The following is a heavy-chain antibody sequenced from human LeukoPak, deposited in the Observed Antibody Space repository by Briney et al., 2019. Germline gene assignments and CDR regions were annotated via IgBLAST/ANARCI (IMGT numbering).Heavy chain of an antibody. J-gene: IGHJ6*02. CDR2: IKPNNGGT. Sequence: ASVKVSCKASGYTFTDYYMHWVRQAPGQGLEWMGWIKPNNGGTNYAQKFQGRVTLTRDTSISTGYMELSSLRADDTAVYYCAGVVMVRGRMSTYGMDVWGQGTTVTVSS. D-gene: IGHD3-10*01. CDR1: GYTFTDYY. V-gene: IGHV1-2*02. CDR3: AGVVMVRGRMSTYGMDV.